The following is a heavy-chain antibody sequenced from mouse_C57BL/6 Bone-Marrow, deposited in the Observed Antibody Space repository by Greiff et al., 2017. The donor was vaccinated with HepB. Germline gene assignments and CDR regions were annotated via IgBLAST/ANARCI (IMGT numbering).Heavy chain of an antibody. V-gene: IGHV1-18*01. CDR3: ARNFRYYDGSSSYYFDY. J-gene: IGHJ2*01. CDR2: INPNNGGT. Sequence: EVQLQQSGPELVKPGASVKIPCKASGYTFTDYNMDWVKQSHGKSLEWIGDINPNNGGTIYNQKFKGKATLTVDKSSSTAYMELRSLTSEGTAVYYCARNFRYYDGSSSYYFDYWGQGTTLTVSS. D-gene: IGHD1-1*01. CDR1: GYTFTDYN.